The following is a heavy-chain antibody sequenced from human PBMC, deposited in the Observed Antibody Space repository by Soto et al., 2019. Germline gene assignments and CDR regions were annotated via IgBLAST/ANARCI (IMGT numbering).Heavy chain of an antibody. D-gene: IGHD7-27*01. Sequence: ASVKVSCKASGYTFTSYDINWVRQATGQGLEWMGWMNPNSGNTGYAQKFQGRVTMTRNTSISTAYMELSSLRSEDTAVYYGARGVHGETGDLLFAFDIWGQGTMVTVSS. CDR3: ARGVHGETGDLLFAFDI. CDR1: GYTFTSYD. V-gene: IGHV1-8*02. CDR2: MNPNSGNT. J-gene: IGHJ3*02.